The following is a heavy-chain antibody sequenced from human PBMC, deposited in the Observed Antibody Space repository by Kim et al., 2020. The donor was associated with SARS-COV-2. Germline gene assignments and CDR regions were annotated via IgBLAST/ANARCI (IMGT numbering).Heavy chain of an antibody. CDR2: INHSGST. CDR3: ARGLYYDSSGYISRVRGYNWFDP. V-gene: IGHV4-34*01. Sequence: SETLSLTCAVYGGSFSGYYWSWIRQPPGKGLEWIGEINHSGSTNYNPSLKSRVTISVDTSKNQFSLKLSSVTAADTAVYYCARGLYYDSSGYISRVRGYNWFDPWGQGTLVTVSS. D-gene: IGHD3-22*01. CDR1: GGSFSGYY. J-gene: IGHJ5*02.